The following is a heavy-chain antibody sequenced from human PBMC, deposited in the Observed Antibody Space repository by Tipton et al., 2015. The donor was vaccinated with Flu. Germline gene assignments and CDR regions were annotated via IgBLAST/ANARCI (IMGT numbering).Heavy chain of an antibody. CDR3: ARDYRVTMIRGDGFDV. V-gene: IGHV3-48*03. J-gene: IGHJ3*01. CDR1: GFTFSGYE. D-gene: IGHD3-16*01. CDR2: ISSGGNTI. Sequence: SLRLSCAVSGFTFSGYEMNWVRQAPGKGLEWISYISSGGNTIFYAGSVKGRFTISRDNSKNSLYLQMNSLRVEDTALYYCARDYRVTMIRGDGFDVWGQGTMVNV.